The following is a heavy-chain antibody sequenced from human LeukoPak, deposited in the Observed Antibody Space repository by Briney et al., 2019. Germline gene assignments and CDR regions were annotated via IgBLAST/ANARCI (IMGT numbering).Heavy chain of an antibody. V-gene: IGHV3-66*01. J-gene: IGHJ6*03. CDR1: GFTVSSNY. D-gene: IGHD6-13*01. Sequence: GGSLRLSCAASGFTVSSNYMSWVRQAPGKGLEWVSVIYSGGSTYYADSVKGRFTISRDNSKNTLYLQMNSLRAEDTAVYYCAKVSGSSWYLYYYYYYMDVWGKGTTVTISS. CDR3: AKVSGSSWYLYYYYYYMDV. CDR2: IYSGGST.